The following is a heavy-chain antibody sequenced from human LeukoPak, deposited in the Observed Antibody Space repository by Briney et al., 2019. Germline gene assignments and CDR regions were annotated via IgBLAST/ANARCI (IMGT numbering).Heavy chain of an antibody. V-gene: IGHV3-23*01. CDR3: AKRGWEALYYYYKDV. J-gene: IGHJ6*03. CDR1: GFTFSSYA. Sequence: PGGSLRLSCAASGFTFSSYAMSWVRQAPGKGLEWVSAISGSGGSTYYADSVKGRFTISRDNSKNTLYLQMNSLRAEDTAVYYCAKRGWEALYYYYKDVWGKGTTVTVSS. D-gene: IGHD6-19*01. CDR2: ISGSGGST.